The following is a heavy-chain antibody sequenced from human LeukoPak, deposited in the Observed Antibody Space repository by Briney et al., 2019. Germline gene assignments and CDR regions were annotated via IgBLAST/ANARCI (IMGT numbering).Heavy chain of an antibody. CDR2: IRYDGSNK. J-gene: IGHJ4*02. D-gene: IGHD3-10*01. V-gene: IGHV3-30*02. CDR3: AKDLPEYYGSGSYGFDY. CDR1: GFTFSSYG. Sequence: GGTLRLSCAASGFTFSSYGLHWVRQAPGKGLEWVAFIRYDGSNKYYADSVKGRFTISRDNSKNTLFLQMNSLRADDTAVYYCAKDLPEYYGSGSYGFDYWGQGTLVTVSS.